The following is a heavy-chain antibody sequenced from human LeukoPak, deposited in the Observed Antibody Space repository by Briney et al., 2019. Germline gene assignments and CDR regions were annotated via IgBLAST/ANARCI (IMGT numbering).Heavy chain of an antibody. CDR2: ITSSSSYI. CDR1: GFTFSSYS. J-gene: IGHJ4*02. V-gene: IGHV3-21*01. D-gene: IGHD4-17*01. Sequence: PGGSLRLSCAASGFTFSSYSMNWVRQAPGKRLEWVSSITSSSSYIYYADSVKGRFTISRDNAKNSLYLQMNSLRAEDTAVYYCATTVTTKRDYWGQGTLVTVSS. CDR3: ATTVTTKRDY.